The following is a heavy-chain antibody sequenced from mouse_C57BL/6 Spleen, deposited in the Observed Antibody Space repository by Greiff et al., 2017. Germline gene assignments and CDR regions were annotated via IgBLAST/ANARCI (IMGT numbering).Heavy chain of an antibody. CDR2: IDPNSGGT. Sequence: VQLQQPGAELVKPGASVKLSCKASGYTFPSYWMHWVKQRPGRGLEWIGRIDPNSGGTKYNEKFKSKATLTVDKPSSTAYMQLSSLTPEDSAVYECARGEFSYYVSKKVYFDYWGTGTTLTFST. CDR1: GYTFPSYW. CDR3: ARGEFSYYVSKKVYFDY. D-gene: IGHD1-1*01. V-gene: IGHV1-72*01. J-gene: IGHJ2*01.